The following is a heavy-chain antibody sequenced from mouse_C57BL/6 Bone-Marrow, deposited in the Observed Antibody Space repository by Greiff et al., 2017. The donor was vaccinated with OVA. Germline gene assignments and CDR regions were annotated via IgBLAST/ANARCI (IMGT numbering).Heavy chain of an antibody. CDR1: GFNITDYY. D-gene: IGHD1-1*01. Sequence: EVQLQQSGAELVKPGASVKLSCTASGFNITDYYMHWVKQRTEQGLEWIGRIVPEDGGTKYAPKFQGKATITADTSSNTAYLQLSSLTSEDTAVYYCAPHYYGSSYRYFDVWGTGTTVTVSS. J-gene: IGHJ1*03. V-gene: IGHV14-2*01. CDR3: APHYYGSSYRYFDV. CDR2: IVPEDGGT.